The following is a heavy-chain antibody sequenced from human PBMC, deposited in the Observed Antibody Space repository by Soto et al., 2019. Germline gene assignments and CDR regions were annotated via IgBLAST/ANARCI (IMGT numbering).Heavy chain of an antibody. CDR2: INPGTGAT. Sequence: ASVKVSXKASGYTFSMYYMHGVRQSRXQGREWVGLINPGTGATTYAQKFQGRATMTSDTSTSTVYMELRSLTSEDTAVYYCARDHIAAADTYALDIWGQGTMVTVSS. D-gene: IGHD6-25*01. V-gene: IGHV1-46*01. J-gene: IGHJ3*02. CDR1: GYTFSMYY. CDR3: ARDHIAAADTYALDI.